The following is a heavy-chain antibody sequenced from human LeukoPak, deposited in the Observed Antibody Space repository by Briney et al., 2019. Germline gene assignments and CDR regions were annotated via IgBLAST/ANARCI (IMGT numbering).Heavy chain of an antibody. CDR3: ARDVDYYDSSGYGEYFDY. D-gene: IGHD3-22*01. J-gene: IGHJ4*02. Sequence: GRSLRLSCAASGFTFSSYVMHWVRQAPGKGLEWVAIISYDGSNEYYADSVKGRFTISRDNSKNTLYLQMNSLRAADTAVYYCARDVDYYDSSGYGEYFDYWGQGTLVTVSS. CDR1: GFTFSSYV. CDR2: ISYDGSNE. V-gene: IGHV3-30*04.